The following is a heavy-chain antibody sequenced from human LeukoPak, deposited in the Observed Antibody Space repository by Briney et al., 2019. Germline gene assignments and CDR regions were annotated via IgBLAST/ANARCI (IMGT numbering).Heavy chain of an antibody. CDR2: IYYSGST. D-gene: IGHD4-17*01. CDR3: ARGIQTTNFDY. Sequence: TSETLSLTCTVSGGSISSYYWSWIRQPPGKGLEWIGYIYYSGSTNYNPSLKSRVTISVDTSKNQFSPKLSSVTAADTAVYYCARGIQTTNFDYWGQGTLVTVSS. CDR1: GGSISSYY. V-gene: IGHV4-59*01. J-gene: IGHJ4*02.